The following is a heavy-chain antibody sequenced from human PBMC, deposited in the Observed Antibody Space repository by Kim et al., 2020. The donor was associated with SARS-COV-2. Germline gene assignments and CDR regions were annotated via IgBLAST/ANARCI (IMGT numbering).Heavy chain of an antibody. V-gene: IGHV4-39*07. Sequence: SETLSLTCTVSGDSISSSTYYWGWIRQPPGKGLEWIGSIYYSGNTYYNPSLKSRVTISVDTSKNQFSLRLSSVTAADTAVYYCASVEAAGDFDYWGQGTL. J-gene: IGHJ4*02. CDR1: GDSISSSTYY. CDR2: IYYSGNT. D-gene: IGHD6-13*01. CDR3: ASVEAAGDFDY.